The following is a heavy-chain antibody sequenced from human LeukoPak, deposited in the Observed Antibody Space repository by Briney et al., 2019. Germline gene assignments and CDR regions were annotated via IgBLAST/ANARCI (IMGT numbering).Heavy chain of an antibody. Sequence: SETLSLTCTVSGGSTSSYYWSWIRQPPRKGLEWIGYIYYTRSTNYNPSLKSRVTISVDTSKNQFSLKLSSVTAADTAVYYCAGRVGLINGWYAFDIWGQGTMVTVSS. D-gene: IGHD6-19*01. CDR1: GGSTSSYY. J-gene: IGHJ3*02. CDR2: IYYTRST. V-gene: IGHV4-59*01. CDR3: AGRVGLINGWYAFDI.